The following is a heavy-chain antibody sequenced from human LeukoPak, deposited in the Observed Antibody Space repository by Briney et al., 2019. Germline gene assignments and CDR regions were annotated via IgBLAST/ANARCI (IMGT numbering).Heavy chain of an antibody. J-gene: IGHJ5*02. Sequence: GASVKVSCKASGGTFSSYAISWVRQAPGQGLEWMGGIIPIFGTANYAQKFQGRVTITADESTSTAYMELSSLRSEDTAVYYCASAYLSGDYGDHDHWFDPWGQGTLVTVSS. D-gene: IGHD4-17*01. CDR3: ASAYLSGDYGDHDHWFDP. V-gene: IGHV1-69*13. CDR1: GGTFSSYA. CDR2: IIPIFGTA.